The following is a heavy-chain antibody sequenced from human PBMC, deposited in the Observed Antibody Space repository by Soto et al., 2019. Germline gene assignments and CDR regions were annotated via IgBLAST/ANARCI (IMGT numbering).Heavy chain of an antibody. J-gene: IGHJ4*02. CDR2: INPNSGGT. CDR1: GYTFTGYY. CDR3: ARVPYYDILTGYYSYFDH. D-gene: IGHD3-9*01. V-gene: IGHV1-2*02. Sequence: ASVKVSCKASGYTFTGYYMHWVRQAPGQGLEWMGWINPNSGGTNYAQKFQGRVTMTRDTSISTAYMELSRLRSDDTAVYYCARVPYYDILTGYYSYFDHWGQGTLVTVSS.